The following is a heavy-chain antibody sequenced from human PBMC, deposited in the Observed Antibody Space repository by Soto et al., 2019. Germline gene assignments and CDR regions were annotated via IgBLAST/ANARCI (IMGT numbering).Heavy chain of an antibody. V-gene: IGHV4-30-4*08. CDR2: IHQHGRS. Sequence: SETLSLTCTVSSGSLSSSNYYWTWVRQPPGKGLEWIGFIHQHGRSYLNPSLRSRVTISIDTSKNQFSLHVASVTAADTAPYYCARVLAVKNPGEFDRWGQGALVTVS. CDR1: SGSLSSSNYY. D-gene: IGHD3-9*01. J-gene: IGHJ4*02. CDR3: ARVLAVKNPGEFDR.